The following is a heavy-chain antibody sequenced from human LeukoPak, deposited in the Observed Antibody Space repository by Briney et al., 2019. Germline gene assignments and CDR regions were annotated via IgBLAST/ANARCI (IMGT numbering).Heavy chain of an antibody. J-gene: IGHJ4*02. CDR2: KSYDGTNK. Sequence: QTGGSLRLSCAASGFSFSSHCMHWVREAPAKALEGVAVKSYDGTNKYYADSVKGRFTISRDNYKNTLYLQMHSLRAADTAVYYCARDQRGFSYSKYYFDYWGEGTLLTVSS. V-gene: IGHV3-33*01. CDR3: ARDQRGFSYSKYYFDY. D-gene: IGHD5-18*01. CDR1: GFSFSSHC.